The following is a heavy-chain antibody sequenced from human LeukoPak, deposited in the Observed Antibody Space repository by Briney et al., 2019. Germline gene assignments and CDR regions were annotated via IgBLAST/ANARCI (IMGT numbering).Heavy chain of an antibody. CDR2: IYYSGST. J-gene: IGHJ2*01. CDR1: GGSISSYY. CDR3: ARRCYTDSCDL. V-gene: IGHV4-59*01. Sequence: ASETLSLICTVSGGSISSYYWTWIRQPPGKGLEWIGYIYYSGSTNYNPSLKSRVTISVDTSKNQFSLKLTSVTAADTAVYYCARRCYTDSCDLWGRGTLVTVSS. D-gene: IGHD2-2*02.